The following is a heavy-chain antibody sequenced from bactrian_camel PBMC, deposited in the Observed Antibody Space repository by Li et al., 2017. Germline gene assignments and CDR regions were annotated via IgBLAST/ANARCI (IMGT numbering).Heavy chain of an antibody. Sequence: HVQLVESGGGSVQAGGSLRLSCAASRAVYDNYCMAWFRQAPGKEREGVATIYTGGGSTYYADSVKGRFTISTDNAKNTLYLQMNSLKPEDTGVYYCTAEGGGGSLVADPDVCSRGQGTQVTVS. J-gene: IGHJ4*01. CDR1: RAVYDNYC. CDR3: TAEGGGGSLVADPDVCS. CDR2: IYTGGGST. D-gene: IGHD6*01. V-gene: IGHV3S1*01.